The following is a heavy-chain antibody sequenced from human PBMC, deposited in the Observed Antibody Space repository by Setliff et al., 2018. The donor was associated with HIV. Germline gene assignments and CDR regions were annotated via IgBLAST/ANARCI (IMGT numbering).Heavy chain of an antibody. D-gene: IGHD6-13*01. V-gene: IGHV4-38-2*01. Sequence: SETLSLTCAVSGYSISSGYYWGWIRQPPGKGLEWIGSIYYSGSTYYNPSLKSRVTISVDTSKNQFSLKLSSVTAADTAVYYCARVSMYSSSWYYYYYGMDVWGQGTTVTAP. CDR2: IYYSGST. CDR1: GYSISSGYY. J-gene: IGHJ6*02. CDR3: ARVSMYSSSWYYYYYGMDV.